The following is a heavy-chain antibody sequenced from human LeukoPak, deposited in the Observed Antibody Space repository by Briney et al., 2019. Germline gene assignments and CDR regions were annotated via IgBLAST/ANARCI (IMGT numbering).Heavy chain of an antibody. J-gene: IGHJ1*01. CDR3: AKGGDVSGYSAAEH. D-gene: IGHD3-22*01. V-gene: IGHV3-23*01. CDR2: IRASGEHT. CDR1: GFTFRVYA. Sequence: PGASLRLSRAASGFTFRVYALSWARQAPGEGREWVSTIRASGEHTYYADSLKGRLVIHRDNSKNTLHLEMNGLRAEDTALYYCAKGGDVSGYSAAEHWGEGTQVFVSS.